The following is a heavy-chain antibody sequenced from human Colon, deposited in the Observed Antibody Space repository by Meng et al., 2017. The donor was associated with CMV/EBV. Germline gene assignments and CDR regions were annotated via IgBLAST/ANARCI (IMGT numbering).Heavy chain of an antibody. J-gene: IGHJ4*02. CDR3: AKDKGLRYLEWSVV. CDR1: GFNFSVSG. V-gene: IGHV3-30*02. Sequence: GGSLRLSCAASGFNFSVSGMHWVRQAPGKGLEWVAFIWFDGNTKNFADSVKGRFTISRDNSKNTLYLQMNSLRPEDTATYFCAKDKGLRYLEWSVVRGQGTLVTSPQ. D-gene: IGHD3-3*01. CDR2: IWFDGNTK.